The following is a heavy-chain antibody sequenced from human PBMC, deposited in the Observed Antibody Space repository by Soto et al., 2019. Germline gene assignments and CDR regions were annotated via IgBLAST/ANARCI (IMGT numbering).Heavy chain of an antibody. CDR2: ISSGGST. D-gene: IGHD3-10*01. V-gene: IGHV3-23*01. CDR1: GFIFTGYN. CDR3: AKDPMPSFRGRGYYYGMDV. J-gene: IGHJ6*02. Sequence: SGFIFTGYNMNWVRQAPGKGLEWVSSISSGGSTYYADSVKGRFTISRDNSKNTLYLQMNSLRAEDTAVYYCAKDPMPSFRGRGYYYGMDVWGQGTTVTVSS.